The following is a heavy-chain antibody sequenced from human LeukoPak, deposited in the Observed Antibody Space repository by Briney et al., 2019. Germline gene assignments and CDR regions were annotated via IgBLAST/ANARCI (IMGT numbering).Heavy chain of an antibody. D-gene: IGHD3-22*01. V-gene: IGHV7-4-1*02. CDR1: GYTFTSYY. CDR2: INTNTANP. J-gene: IGHJ3*02. Sequence: ASVKVSCKESGYTFTSYYMHWVRQAPGQGLEWMGWINTNTANPTYAQGFTGRFVFSLDTSVNTAYLQISSLKAEDTAVYYCARDYYYDSSGYNDAFDIWGQGTTVTVSS. CDR3: ARDYYYDSSGYNDAFDI.